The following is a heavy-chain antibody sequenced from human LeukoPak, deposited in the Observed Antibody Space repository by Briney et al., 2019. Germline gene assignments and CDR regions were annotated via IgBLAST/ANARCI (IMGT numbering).Heavy chain of an antibody. CDR1: GYTFTSYD. CDR3: ARDQNDILTGTGYYYYYYMDV. V-gene: IGHV1-8*03. CDR2: MNPNSGNT. Sequence: ASVKVSCKASGYTFTSYDINWVRQATGQGPEWMGWMNPNSGNTGYAQKFQGRVTITADKSTSTAYMELSSLRSEDTAVYYCARDQNDILTGTGYYYYYYMDVWGKGTTVTVSS. J-gene: IGHJ6*03. D-gene: IGHD3-9*01.